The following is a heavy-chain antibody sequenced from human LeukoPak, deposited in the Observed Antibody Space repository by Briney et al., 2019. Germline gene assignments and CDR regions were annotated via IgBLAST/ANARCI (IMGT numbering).Heavy chain of an antibody. D-gene: IGHD3-3*01. V-gene: IGHV4-34*01. J-gene: IGHJ4*02. CDR1: GGSFSGYY. Sequence: SETLSLTCAVYGGSFSGYYWSWIRQPPGKGLEWIGEINHSGSTNYNPSLKSRVTISVDTSKNQFSLQLSSVTAADTAVYYCARGRLYYDFWSGYYTFGGRYDYWGQGTLVTVSS. CDR3: ARGRLYYDFWSGYYTFGGRYDY. CDR2: INHSGST.